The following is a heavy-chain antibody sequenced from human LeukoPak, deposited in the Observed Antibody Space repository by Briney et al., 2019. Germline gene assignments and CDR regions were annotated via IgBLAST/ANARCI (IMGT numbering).Heavy chain of an antibody. CDR2: ITYGSDTI. V-gene: IGHV3-48*01. D-gene: IGHD6-25*01. CDR1: GFYFGGHA. CDR3: ARFAAGGSYYYYMDV. Sequence: PGGSLRLSCVASGFYFGGHAMHWLRQAPGKGLEWVAYITYGSDTIFYADSVKGRFTISRDNAKNSLYLQMNSLRADDTAVYYCARFAAGGSYYYYMDVWGKGTTVTVSS. J-gene: IGHJ6*03.